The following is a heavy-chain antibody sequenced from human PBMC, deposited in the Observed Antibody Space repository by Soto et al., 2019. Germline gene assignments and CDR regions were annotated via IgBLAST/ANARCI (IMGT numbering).Heavy chain of an antibody. CDR3: ATVTSTPYGMDV. V-gene: IGHV1-24*01. Sequence: ASVKVSCKASGYSLTKYYMHWVRQAPGKGLEWMGGFDPEDGETIYAQKFQGRVTMTEDTSTDTAYMELSSLRSEDTAVYYCATVTSTPYGMDVWGQGTTVTVSS. J-gene: IGHJ6*02. CDR2: FDPEDGET. CDR1: GYSLTKYY.